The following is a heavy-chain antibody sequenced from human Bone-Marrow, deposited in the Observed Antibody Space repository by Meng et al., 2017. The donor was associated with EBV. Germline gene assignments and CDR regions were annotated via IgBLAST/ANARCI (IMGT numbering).Heavy chain of an antibody. CDR1: VGSSSSSSYY. D-gene: IGHD4-17*01. J-gene: IGHJ4*02. CDR2: IYYSGST. Sequence: RHLQESAPGLVQPSVTLSLTCTVSVGSSSSSSYYWVWIRQPPGKGLEWIGSIYYSGSTYYNPSLKSRVTISVDTSKNQFSLKLSSVTAADTAVYYCASQTTVSKGVYDYWGQGTLVTVSS. V-gene: IGHV4-39*07. CDR3: ASQTTVSKGVYDY.